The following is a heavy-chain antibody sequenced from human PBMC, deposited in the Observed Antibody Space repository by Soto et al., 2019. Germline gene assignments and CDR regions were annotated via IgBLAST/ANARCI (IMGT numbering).Heavy chain of an antibody. Sequence: SVKVSCKASGGTFSSYAISWVRQAPGQGLEWMGGIIPIFGTANYAQRFQGRVTITADESTSTAYMELSSLRSEDTAVYYCATYIVLVPAATIGFYYFDYWGQGTLVTVSS. CDR2: IIPIFGTA. CDR3: ATYIVLVPAATIGFYYFDY. D-gene: IGHD2-2*01. J-gene: IGHJ4*02. CDR1: GGTFSSYA. V-gene: IGHV1-69*13.